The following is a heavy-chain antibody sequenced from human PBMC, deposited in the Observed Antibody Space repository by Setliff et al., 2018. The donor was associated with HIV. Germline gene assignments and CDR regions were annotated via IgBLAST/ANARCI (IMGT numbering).Heavy chain of an antibody. CDR2: IRSNSDGGAV. CDR3: TTYSSVYYHSDC. J-gene: IGHJ4*02. CDR1: GFSFSYAW. V-gene: IGHV3-15*01. Sequence: GVLRLSCAASGFSFSYAWMSWVRQAPGKGLEWVGHIRSNSDGGAVHYAAPVKGRFTISREDSQDTLYLEMNSLTNEDTAMYYCTTYSSVYYHSDCWGQGTLVTVSS. D-gene: IGHD3-22*01.